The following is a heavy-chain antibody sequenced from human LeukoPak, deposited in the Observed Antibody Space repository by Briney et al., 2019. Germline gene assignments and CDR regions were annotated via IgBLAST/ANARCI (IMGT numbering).Heavy chain of an antibody. CDR2: IKSKTDGGTT. V-gene: IGHV3-15*01. J-gene: IGHJ4*02. CDR1: GFTFSNAW. Sequence: GGSLRLSCAASGFTFSNAWMSWVRQAPGKGLEWVGRIKSKTDGGTTDYAAPVKGRFTISRDDSKNTLYLQMNSLKTEDTAVYYCTTEGDYYGSGSYYREGYWGQGTLVTVSS. D-gene: IGHD3-10*01. CDR3: TTEGDYYGSGSYYREGY.